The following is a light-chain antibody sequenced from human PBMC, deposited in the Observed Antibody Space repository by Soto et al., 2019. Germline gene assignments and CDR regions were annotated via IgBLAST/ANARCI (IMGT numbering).Light chain of an antibody. Sequence: DIQMTQSRSSLSASIGDRVTITCRASQGIRNDLGWYQQKPGKAPKLLIYDASSLESGVPSRFSGSGSGTEFTLTISSLQPDDFATYYCQQYNSYWTFGQGTKVDIK. J-gene: IGKJ1*01. CDR1: QGIRND. CDR2: DAS. CDR3: QQYNSYWT. V-gene: IGKV1-17*01.